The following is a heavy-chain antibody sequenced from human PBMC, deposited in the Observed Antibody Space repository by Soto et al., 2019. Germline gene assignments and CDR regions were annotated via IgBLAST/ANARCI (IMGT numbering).Heavy chain of an antibody. D-gene: IGHD5-18*01. J-gene: IGHJ3*02. CDR2: IDPSDSYT. CDR1: GYSFTSYW. Sequence: PGECLKISCKGSGYSFTSYWISWVRQMPGKGLEWMGRIDPSDSYTNYSPSFQGHVTISADKSISTAYLQWSSLKASDTAMYYCARGLVDIAMVGAFDIWGQGTMVTVSS. CDR3: ARGLVDIAMVGAFDI. V-gene: IGHV5-10-1*01.